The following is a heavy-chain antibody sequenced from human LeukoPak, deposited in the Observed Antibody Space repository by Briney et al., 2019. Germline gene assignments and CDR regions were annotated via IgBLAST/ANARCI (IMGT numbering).Heavy chain of an antibody. J-gene: IGHJ4*02. CDR3: ARDRVFEGAIGDY. CDR2: INHSGST. CDR1: GGSFSGYY. Sequence: SETLSLTCAVYGGSFSGYYWSWIRQPPGKGLEWIGEINHSGSTNYNPSLKSRVTISVDTSKNQFSLKLSSVTAADTAVYYCARDRVFEGAIGDYWGQGILVTVSS. V-gene: IGHV4-34*01. D-gene: IGHD3-3*01.